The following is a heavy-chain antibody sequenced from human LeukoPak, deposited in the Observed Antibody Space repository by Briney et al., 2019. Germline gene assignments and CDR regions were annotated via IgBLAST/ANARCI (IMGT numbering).Heavy chain of an antibody. CDR1: GYTFTSYG. D-gene: IGHD6-13*01. Sequence: GASVKVSCKASGYTFTSYGISWVRQAPGQGLEWMGWISAYNGNTNYAQKLQGRVTMTTDTSTSTAYMELRSLRSDDTAVYYCARDQIMYRAAAADPFDYWGQGTLVTVSS. CDR2: ISAYNGNT. CDR3: ARDQIMYRAAAADPFDY. V-gene: IGHV1-18*01. J-gene: IGHJ4*02.